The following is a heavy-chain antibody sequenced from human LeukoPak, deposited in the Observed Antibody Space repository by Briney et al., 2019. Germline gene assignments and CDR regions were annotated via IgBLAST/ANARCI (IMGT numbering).Heavy chain of an antibody. V-gene: IGHV3-30*03. CDR2: ISYDGSNK. Sequence: GGSLRLSCAASGFTFSSYGMHWVRQAPGKGLEWVAVISYDGSNKYYADSVKGRFTISRDNAKNTLYLQMNSLRAEDTAVYYCALSGVPYCSGGSCFYYWGQGTLVTVSS. CDR3: ALSGVPYCSGGSCFYY. D-gene: IGHD2-15*01. J-gene: IGHJ4*02. CDR1: GFTFSSYG.